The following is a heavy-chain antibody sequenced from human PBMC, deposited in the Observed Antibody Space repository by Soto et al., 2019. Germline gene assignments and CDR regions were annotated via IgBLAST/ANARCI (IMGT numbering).Heavy chain of an antibody. V-gene: IGHV1-3*01. Sequence: ASVKVSFKASGYTFTSYAMHWVRQAPGQRLEWMGWINAGNGNTKYSQKFQGRVTITRDTSASTAYMELSSLRSEDTAVYYCTRSIVVVTALDYWGQGTLVTVSS. D-gene: IGHD2-21*02. CDR3: TRSIVVVTALDY. CDR1: GYTFTSYA. J-gene: IGHJ4*02. CDR2: INAGNGNT.